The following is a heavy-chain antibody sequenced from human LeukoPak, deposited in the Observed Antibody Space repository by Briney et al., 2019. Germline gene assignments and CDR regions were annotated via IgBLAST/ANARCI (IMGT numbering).Heavy chain of an antibody. CDR2: ITTSGSII. D-gene: IGHD3-22*01. V-gene: IGHV3-11*04. Sequence: GGSLRLSCAASGFTFSNAWMSWVRQAPGKGLEWISYITTSGSIIYYADSVKGRFTISRDNAKNSLYLQMSSLRVEDTAVYYCARYYYDSSGYYYALDYWGQGALVTVSS. CDR3: ARYYYDSSGYYYALDY. CDR1: GFTFSNAW. J-gene: IGHJ4*02.